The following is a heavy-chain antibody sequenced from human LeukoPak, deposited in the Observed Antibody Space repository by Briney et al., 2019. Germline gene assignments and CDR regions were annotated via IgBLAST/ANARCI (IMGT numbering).Heavy chain of an antibody. CDR2: IWFDGSNK. V-gene: IGHV3-33*01. J-gene: IGHJ6*02. CDR3: ARDQHYYYYDMDV. Sequence: GGSLRLSCAASGFPFSSYGMHWVRQAPGKGLEWVALIWFDGSNKYYADSVKGRFTISRDNSKNALYLQMNSLRAEDTAVYYCARDQHYYYYDMDVWGQGTTVTVSS. CDR1: GFPFSSYG.